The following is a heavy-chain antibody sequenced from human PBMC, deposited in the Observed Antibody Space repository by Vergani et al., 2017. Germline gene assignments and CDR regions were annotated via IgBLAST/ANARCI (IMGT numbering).Heavy chain of an antibody. V-gene: IGHV3-30*18. CDR2: ISHDGTYK. CDR3: AKPFGNCSGGSCYSFDY. Sequence: QVQLVESGGGVVQPGRSLRLSCAASGLTFSSYGIHWVRQAPGKGLEWVAIISHDGTYKDYADSVKGRFTVSRDKSKNTLYLQMNSLRAEDTAVYYCAKPFGNCSGGSCYSFDYWGQGTLVTVSS. J-gene: IGHJ4*02. D-gene: IGHD2-15*01. CDR1: GLTFSSYG.